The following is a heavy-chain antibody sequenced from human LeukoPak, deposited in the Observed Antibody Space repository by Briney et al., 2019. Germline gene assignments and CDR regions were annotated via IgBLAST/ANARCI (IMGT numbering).Heavy chain of an antibody. Sequence: SETLSLTCTVSGGSISSYYWSWIRQPPGKGLEWIGYIYYSGSTNYNPSLKSRVTISVDTSKNQFSLKLSSVTAADTAVYYCARVVVPAVNYYYYMDVWGKGTTVTVS. CDR1: GGSISSYY. CDR3: ARVVVPAVNYYYYMDV. J-gene: IGHJ6*03. V-gene: IGHV4-59*01. D-gene: IGHD2-2*01. CDR2: IYYSGST.